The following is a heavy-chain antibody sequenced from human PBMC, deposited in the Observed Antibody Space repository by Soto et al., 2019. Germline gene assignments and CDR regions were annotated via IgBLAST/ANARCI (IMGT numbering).Heavy chain of an antibody. J-gene: IGHJ4*02. Sequence: LRLSCAASGFTFSSYSMNWVRQAPGKGLEWVSYISSSSSTIYYADSVKGRFTISRDDAKNSLYLQMNSLRDEDTAVYYCARDRSYYGSGSYYHESGDYWGQGTPVTVSS. D-gene: IGHD3-10*01. CDR1: GFTFSSYS. V-gene: IGHV3-48*02. CDR3: ARDRSYYGSGSYYHESGDY. CDR2: ISSSSSTI.